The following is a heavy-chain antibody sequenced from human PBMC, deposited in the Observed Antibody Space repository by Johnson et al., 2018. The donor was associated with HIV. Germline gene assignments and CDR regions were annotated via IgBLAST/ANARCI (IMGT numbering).Heavy chain of an antibody. CDR2: K. V-gene: IGHV3-33*01. Sequence: KYYVDSVKGRFTISRDNSKNTLYLQMNSLRAEDTAVYYCTRRYSISSRGYDIWGQGTLVTVSS. J-gene: IGHJ3*02. D-gene: IGHD6-6*01. CDR3: TRRYSISSRGYDI.